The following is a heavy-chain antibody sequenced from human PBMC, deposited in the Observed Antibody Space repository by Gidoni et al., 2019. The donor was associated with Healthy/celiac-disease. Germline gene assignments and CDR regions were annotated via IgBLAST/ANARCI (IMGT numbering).Heavy chain of an antibody. CDR3: AVEGEYSSVWSPSWGSYLDS. Sequence: QVQLVQYVAEVKKRGSSVKVSCKASGGTCSSHAISWVRQAPGPGRAWMGGLMPIFGTANYAPQIQGRVTFPADKTTRRAYMELSSLRSEQTAVYYCAVEGEYSSVWSPSWGSYLDSWGQGKLVTVS. J-gene: IGHJ4*02. D-gene: IGHD6-19*01. V-gene: IGHV1-69*06. CDR1: GGTCSSHA. CDR2: LMPIFGTA.